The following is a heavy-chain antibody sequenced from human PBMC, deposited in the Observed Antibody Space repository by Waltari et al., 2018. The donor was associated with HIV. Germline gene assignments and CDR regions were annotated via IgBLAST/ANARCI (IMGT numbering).Heavy chain of an antibody. D-gene: IGHD1-7*01. J-gene: IGHJ6*02. Sequence: QVQLVQSGAEVKKPGASVKVSCKASGYTFTGYYMHWVRQAPGQWLEWRGWTRPNRGGTKNAQKFKGRGTRTREASSSTAYRERSGLRADDTAVYYCARDRARTTDYYYYGVDVWGQGTTVTVSS. CDR2: TRPNRGGT. CDR1: GYTFTGYY. V-gene: IGHV1-2*02. CDR3: ARDRARTTDYYYYGVDV.